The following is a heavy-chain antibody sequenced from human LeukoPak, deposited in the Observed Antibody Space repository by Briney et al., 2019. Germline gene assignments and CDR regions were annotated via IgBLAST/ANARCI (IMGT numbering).Heavy chain of an antibody. Sequence: PGGSLRLSCAASGFTFDDYAMHWVRQAPGKGLEWVSGISWNSGSIGYADSVKGRFTISRDNAKNSLYLRMNSLRAEDMALYYCAKDARGYYDSSGYLDYWGQGTLVTVSS. CDR3: AKDARGYYDSSGYLDY. D-gene: IGHD3-22*01. V-gene: IGHV3-9*03. CDR1: GFTFDDYA. CDR2: ISWNSGSI. J-gene: IGHJ4*02.